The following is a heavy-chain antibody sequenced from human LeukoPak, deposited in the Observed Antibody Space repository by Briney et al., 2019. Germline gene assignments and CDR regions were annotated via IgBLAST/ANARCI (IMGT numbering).Heavy chain of an antibody. D-gene: IGHD2-2*02. CDR2: ISRSGST. CDR3: ARVRYCSSTSCYRYYFDY. CDR1: GGSFSGYY. J-gene: IGHJ4*02. V-gene: IGHV4-34*01. Sequence: PSETLSLTCAVYGGSFSGYYWSWIRQPPGKGLEWIGEISRSGSTNYNPSLKSRVTISVDTSKNQFSLKLSSVTAADTAVYYCARVRYCSSTSCYRYYFDYWGQGTLVTVSS.